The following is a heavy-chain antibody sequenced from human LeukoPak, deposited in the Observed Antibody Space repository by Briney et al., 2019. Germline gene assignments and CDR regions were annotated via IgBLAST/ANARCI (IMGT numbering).Heavy chain of an antibody. J-gene: IGHJ5*02. CDR1: GGSISSGGYY. Sequence: ASETLSLTCTVSGGSISSGGYYWSWIRQHPGKGLEWIGYIYYSGSTYYNPSLKSRVTISVDTSKNQFSLKLSSVSAADTAVYHCARSSRGHWFDPWGQGTLVTVSS. V-gene: IGHV4-31*03. CDR2: IYYSGST. CDR3: ARSSRGHWFDP. D-gene: IGHD3-10*01.